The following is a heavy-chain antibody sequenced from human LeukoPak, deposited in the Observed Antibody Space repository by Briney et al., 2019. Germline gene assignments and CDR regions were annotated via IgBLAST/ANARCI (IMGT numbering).Heavy chain of an antibody. Sequence: SETLSLTCTVSGGSISSYYWSWIRQPPGKGLEWIGYIYYSGSTNYNPSLKSRVTISVDTSKNQFSLKLSSVTAADTAVYYCARCSLSYDFWSGYYTDYFDYWGQGALVTVSS. CDR1: GGSISSYY. CDR3: ARCSLSYDFWSGYYTDYFDY. D-gene: IGHD3-3*01. J-gene: IGHJ4*02. V-gene: IGHV4-59*01. CDR2: IYYSGST.